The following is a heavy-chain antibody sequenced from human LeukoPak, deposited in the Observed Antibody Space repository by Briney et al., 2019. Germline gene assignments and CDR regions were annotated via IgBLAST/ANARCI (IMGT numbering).Heavy chain of an antibody. CDR1: GGSISSSSYY. J-gene: IGHJ5*02. V-gene: IGHV4-39*07. Sequence: SETLSLTCTVSGGSISSSSYYWGWIRQPPGKGLEWIGSIYYSGSTYYNPSLKSRVTISVDTSKNQFSLRLSSVTAADTAVYYCARGRIFGVVISPYNWFDPWGQGTLVTVSS. CDR3: ARGRIFGVVISPYNWFDP. CDR2: IYYSGST. D-gene: IGHD3-3*01.